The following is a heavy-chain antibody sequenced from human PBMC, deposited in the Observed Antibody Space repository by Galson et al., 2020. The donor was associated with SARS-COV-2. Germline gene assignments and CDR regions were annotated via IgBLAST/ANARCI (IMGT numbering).Heavy chain of an antibody. Sequence: ASVKVSCKAAGYTFSGYYLHWVRQAPGQGLEWMGWINPNSGGTNYAQKFQGRVTMTRDTSISTAYMELSSLGSDDTAVYYCARPLPYYDSSGFYYWGQGTLVTVSS. CDR3: ARPLPYYDSSGFYY. D-gene: IGHD3-22*01. J-gene: IGHJ4*02. CDR1: GYTFSGYY. V-gene: IGHV1-2*02. CDR2: INPNSGGT.